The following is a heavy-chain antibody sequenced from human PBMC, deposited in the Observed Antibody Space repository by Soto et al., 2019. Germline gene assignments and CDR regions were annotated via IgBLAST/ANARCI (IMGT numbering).Heavy chain of an antibody. CDR3: ARGHGERAFDI. D-gene: IGHD4-17*01. Sequence: QVQLVESGGGVVQPGRSLRLSCAASGFTFSSYAMHWVRQAPGKGLEWVAVISYDGSNKYYADSVKGRFTISRDNSKNTLNLQMNSLRAEDTAVYYCARGHGERAFDIWGQGTMVTVSS. CDR2: ISYDGSNK. CDR1: GFTFSSYA. V-gene: IGHV3-30-3*01. J-gene: IGHJ3*02.